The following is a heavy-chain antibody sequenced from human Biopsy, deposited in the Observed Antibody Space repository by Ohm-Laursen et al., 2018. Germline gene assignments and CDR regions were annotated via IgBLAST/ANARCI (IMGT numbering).Heavy chain of an antibody. J-gene: IGHJ3*02. V-gene: IGHV4-59*01. D-gene: IGHD5-12*01. CDR2: IYYSGST. CDR1: GDSISSYY. CDR3: AGRPWPNAFDI. Sequence: GTLSLTCTVFGDSISSYYWSWIRQPPGKGLEWIGYIYYSGSTNYNPSLKSRVTISVDTSRNQFSLKLSSVTAADTAVYYCAGRPWPNAFDIWGQGTMVTVSS.